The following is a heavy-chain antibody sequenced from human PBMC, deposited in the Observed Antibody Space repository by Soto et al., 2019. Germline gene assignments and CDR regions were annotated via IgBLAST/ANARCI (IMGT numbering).Heavy chain of an antibody. CDR3: TTDPFGLYYYDSSGYPTPMDY. CDR2: IKSKTDGGTT. V-gene: IGHV3-15*07. J-gene: IGHJ4*02. Sequence: PGGSLRLSCAASGFTFSNAWMNWVRQAPGKGLEWVGRIKSKTDGGTTDYAAPVKGRFTISRDDSKNTLYLQMNSLKTEDTAVYYCTTDPFGLYYYDSSGYPTPMDYWGQGTLVTVSS. CDR1: GFTFSNAW. D-gene: IGHD3-22*01.